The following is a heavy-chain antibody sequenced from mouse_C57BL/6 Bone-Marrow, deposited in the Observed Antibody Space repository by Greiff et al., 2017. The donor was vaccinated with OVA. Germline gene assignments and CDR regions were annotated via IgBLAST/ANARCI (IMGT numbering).Heavy chain of an antibody. CDR2: IRLKSDNYAT. V-gene: IGHV6-3*01. J-gene: IGHJ3*01. CDR1: GFTFSNYW. Sequence: EVKLQESGGGLVQPGGSMKLSCVASGFTFSNYWMNWVRQSPEKGLEWVAQIRLKSDNYATHYAESVKGRFTISRDDSKSSVYLQMNNLRAEDTGIDYCTGTLYDGYFWFAYWGQGTLVTVSA. D-gene: IGHD2-3*01. CDR3: TGTLYDGYFWFAY.